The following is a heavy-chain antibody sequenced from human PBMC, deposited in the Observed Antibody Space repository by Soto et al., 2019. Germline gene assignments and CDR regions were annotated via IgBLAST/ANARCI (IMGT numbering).Heavy chain of an antibody. CDR3: ARLGGRYSGPWAFDI. CDR1: GFSLSTSGVG. V-gene: IGHV2-5*02. CDR2: IYWDDDK. Sequence: SGPTLVNPTQTLTLTCTFSGFSLSTSGVGVGWIRQPPGKALEWLALIYWDDDKRYSPSLKSRLTITKDTSKNQVVLTMTNMDPVDTAIYYCARLGGRYSGPWAFDIWGQGTMVTVSS. D-gene: IGHD5-12*01. J-gene: IGHJ3*02.